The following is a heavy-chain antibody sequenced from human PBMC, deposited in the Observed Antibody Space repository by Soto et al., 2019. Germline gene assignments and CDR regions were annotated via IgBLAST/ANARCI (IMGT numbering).Heavy chain of an antibody. CDR1: GFTFSNYA. V-gene: IGHV3-30-3*01. J-gene: IGHJ4*02. CDR2: ISYDGSNK. CDR3: ARDLGNNYGSFAY. Sequence: ESGGGVVQPGTSLRLSCVASGFTFSNYAMNWVRQAPGKGLEWVAVISYDGSNKYYADSVKGRINISRDNSRNTLYLQMNNLRAEDTAMYYCARDLGNNYGSFAYWGQGTLVTVSS. D-gene: IGHD4-17*01.